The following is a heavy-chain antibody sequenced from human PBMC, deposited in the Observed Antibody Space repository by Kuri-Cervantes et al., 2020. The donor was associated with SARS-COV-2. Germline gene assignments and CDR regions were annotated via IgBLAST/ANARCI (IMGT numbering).Heavy chain of an antibody. J-gene: IGHJ2*01. CDR1: GFMFSDYA. CDR2: TTDDGTNK. V-gene: IGHV3-30-3*01. D-gene: IGHD1-7*01. Sequence: GESLKISCAASGFMFSDYAIDWVRQAPGKGLEWVAVTTDDGTNKYYADSVKGRFTISRDNSKNTLYLQMNSPRTEDTAVYYCARGFELLRDFDLWGRGTLVTVSS. CDR3: ARGFELLRDFDL.